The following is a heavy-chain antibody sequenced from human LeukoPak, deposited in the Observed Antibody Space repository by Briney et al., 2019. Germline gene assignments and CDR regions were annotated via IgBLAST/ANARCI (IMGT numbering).Heavy chain of an antibody. Sequence: ASVKVSCKASRYTLTGYYMHWVRQAPGQGREWMGWINPNSGGTNYGQKFQGRVTMTRDTSISTAYMELSRLRSADTDVDYCARAYSGYDFDVDYWGQGTLVTVSS. CDR2: INPNSGGT. D-gene: IGHD5-12*01. CDR1: RYTLTGYY. V-gene: IGHV1-2*02. J-gene: IGHJ4*02. CDR3: ARAYSGYDFDVDY.